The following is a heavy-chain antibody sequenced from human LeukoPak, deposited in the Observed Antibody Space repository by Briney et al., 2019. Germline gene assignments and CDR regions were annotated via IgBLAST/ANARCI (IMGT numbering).Heavy chain of an antibody. CDR1: GFTFSNFG. V-gene: IGHV3-30*02. D-gene: IGHD2-21*02. CDR3: AKDMSGGDCPDY. Sequence: GGSLRLSCAASGFTFSNFGMHWVRQAPGKGLEWVAFIRYDGSNKYYADSVKGRFTISRDNSKNTLYLQMNSLRAEDTAVYYCAKDMSGGDCPDYWGQGTLVTVSS. J-gene: IGHJ4*02. CDR2: IRYDGSNK.